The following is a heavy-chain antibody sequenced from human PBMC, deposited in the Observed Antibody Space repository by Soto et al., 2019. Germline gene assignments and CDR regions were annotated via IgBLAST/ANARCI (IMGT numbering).Heavy chain of an antibody. CDR1: GFTFSSYG. J-gene: IGHJ4*02. CDR2: ISYDGSNK. CDR3: AKDYRKYSYGSGMAN. V-gene: IGHV3-30*18. D-gene: IGHD3-10*01. Sequence: QVQLVESGGGVVQPGRSLRLSCAASGFTFSSYGMHWVRQAPGKGLEWVAVISYDGSNKYYADSVKGRFTISRDNSKNTLYLQMNSLRAEDTALYYCAKDYRKYSYGSGMANWGQGTLVTVSS.